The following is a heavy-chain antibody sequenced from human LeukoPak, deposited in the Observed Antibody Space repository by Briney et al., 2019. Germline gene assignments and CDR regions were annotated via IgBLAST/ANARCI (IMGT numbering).Heavy chain of an antibody. CDR1: GFSLSIYW. D-gene: IGHD3-10*01. CDR2: VNSDGSSI. J-gene: IGHJ4*02. V-gene: IGHV3-74*01. CDR3: ARSFYYGSGSYRYFDY. Sequence: GGSLRLSRLASGFSLSIYWMHWARQPPGKGLVWVSSVNSDGSSISYEDSVKGRFTISRDNAKNTLYLQMNSLRAEDTAVYYCARSFYYGSGSYRYFDYWGQGALVTVSS.